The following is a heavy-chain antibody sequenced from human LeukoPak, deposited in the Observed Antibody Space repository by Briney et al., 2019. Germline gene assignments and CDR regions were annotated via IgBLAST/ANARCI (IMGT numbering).Heavy chain of an antibody. V-gene: IGHV3-30*04. CDR2: ISYDGSNK. Sequence: GGPLRLSCAASGFTFSSYAMHWVRQAPGKGLEWGAVISYDGSNKYYADSVKGRFTIYRDNSKNTLYLQMNSLRAEDTAVYYCARENRITMVRGVMDVWGKGTTVTVSS. J-gene: IGHJ6*04. D-gene: IGHD3-10*01. CDR1: GFTFSSYA. CDR3: ARENRITMVRGVMDV.